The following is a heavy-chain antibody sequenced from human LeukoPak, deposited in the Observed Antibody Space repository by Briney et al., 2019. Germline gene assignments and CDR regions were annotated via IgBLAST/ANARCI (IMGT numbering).Heavy chain of an antibody. CDR1: GFTFSSYW. J-gene: IGHJ4*02. CDR2: IYSGGST. Sequence: GGSLRLSCAASGFTFSSYWMSWVRQAPGKGLEWVSVIYSGGSTYYADSVKGRFTISRDNSKNTLFLQMNSLRAEDTAVYYCAKDGDYDSHWGQGTLVTVSS. CDR3: AKDGDYDSH. V-gene: IGHV3-53*01. D-gene: IGHD4-17*01.